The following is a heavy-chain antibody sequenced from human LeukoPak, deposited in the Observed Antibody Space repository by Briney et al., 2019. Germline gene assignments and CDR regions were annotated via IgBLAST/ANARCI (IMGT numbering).Heavy chain of an antibody. V-gene: IGHV3-48*03. Sequence: PGGSLRLSCAASGFTFSWYEMNWVGQAPGKGLEWVSYISSSGSTIYYADCVKGRFTISRDNAKNSLYLQMNSLRAEDTAVYYCARDIGKYSSSSDLPGGFDYWGQGTLVTVSS. CDR1: GFTFSWYE. J-gene: IGHJ4*02. CDR3: ARDIGKYSSSSDLPGGFDY. D-gene: IGHD6-6*01. CDR2: ISSSGSTI.